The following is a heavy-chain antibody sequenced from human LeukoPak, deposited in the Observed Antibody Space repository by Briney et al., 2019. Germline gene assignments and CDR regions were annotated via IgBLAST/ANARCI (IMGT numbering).Heavy chain of an antibody. D-gene: IGHD3-9*01. CDR1: GFTVSSNY. J-gene: IGHJ3*02. Sequence: GGSRRLAWAAAGFTVSSNYMTWVRQAQGKGLEWVSVIYSGGSTYYADSVKGRFTISRDDSKNTVFLQLNSLRGEDTAIYYCARSRYLDWGGAFDMWGQGTMVTVSS. CDR2: IYSGGST. V-gene: IGHV3-66*01. CDR3: ARSRYLDWGGAFDM.